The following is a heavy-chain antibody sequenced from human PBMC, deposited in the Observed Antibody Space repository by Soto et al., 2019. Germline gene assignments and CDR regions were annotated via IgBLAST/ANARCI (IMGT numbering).Heavy chain of an antibody. CDR2: IYYSGST. J-gene: IGHJ5*02. V-gene: IGHV4-31*03. D-gene: IGHD4-17*01. CDR3: ARDSLRDYGDSHPENWFDP. Sequence: PSETLSLTCTVSGGSISSGGYYWSWIRQHPGKGLEWIGYIYYSGSTYYKPSLKSRVTISVDTSKNQFSLKLSSVTAADTAVYYCARDSLRDYGDSHPENWFDPWGQGTLVTVSS. CDR1: GGSISSGGYY.